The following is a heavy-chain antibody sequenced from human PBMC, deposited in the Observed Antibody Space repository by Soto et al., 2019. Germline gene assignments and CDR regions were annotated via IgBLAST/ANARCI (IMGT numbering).Heavy chain of an antibody. J-gene: IGHJ6*03. CDR1: GGSISSNSYY. CDR2: IYYSGHT. CDR3: ARRYYYDPRGYNYYYMDV. D-gene: IGHD3-10*01. Sequence: SETLSLTCTVSGGSISSNSYYWGWIRQPPGKGLEWIGSIYYSGHTYYNPSLKSRVTISIDTSKNQFSLKLSSVTAADTAVYYCARRYYYDPRGYNYYYMDVWGRGTTVTVSS. V-gene: IGHV4-39*01.